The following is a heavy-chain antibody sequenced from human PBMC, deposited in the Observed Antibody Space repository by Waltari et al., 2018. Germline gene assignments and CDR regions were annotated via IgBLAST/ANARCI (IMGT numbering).Heavy chain of an antibody. J-gene: IGHJ4*02. CDR1: GGSISSSSYY. V-gene: IGHV4-39*01. D-gene: IGHD4-17*01. Sequence: QLQLQESGPGLVKPSETLSLTCTVSGGSISSSSYYWGWIRQPPGKGLEWIGSIYYSGSTYYNPSLKSRVTISVDTSKNQFSLKLSSVTAADTAVYYCARHGNEWMTMVVPGYFDYWGQGTLVTVSS. CDR2: IYYSGST. CDR3: ARHGNEWMTMVVPGYFDY.